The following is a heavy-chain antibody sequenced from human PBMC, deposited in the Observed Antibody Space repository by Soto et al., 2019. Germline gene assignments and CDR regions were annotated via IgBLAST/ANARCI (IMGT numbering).Heavy chain of an antibody. CDR1: VGTFSSYA. J-gene: IGHJ4*02. D-gene: IGHD3-16*01. V-gene: IGHV1-69*13. CDR3: ARDVITFGESQKTHFDY. CDR2: IIPIFGTA. Sequence: GASVKFSCKASVGTFSSYAISWVRQAPVQGLEWMGGIIPIFGTANYAQKFQGRVTITADESTSTAYMELSSLRSEDTAVYYCARDVITFGESQKTHFDYWGQGNLVTVSS.